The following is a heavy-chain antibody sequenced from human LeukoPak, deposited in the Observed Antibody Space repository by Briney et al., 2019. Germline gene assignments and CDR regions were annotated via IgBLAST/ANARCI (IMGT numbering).Heavy chain of an antibody. CDR2: ISAYNGNT. D-gene: IGHD4-11*01. Sequence: ASVKVSCKASGYTFTSYGITWVRQAPGQGLEWMGWISAYNGNTNYAQKLPGRVTMTTDTSTSTAYMELRSLRSDDTAVYYCAREDETTSIYGMDVWGQGTTVTVSS. J-gene: IGHJ6*02. V-gene: IGHV1-18*01. CDR1: GYTFTSYG. CDR3: AREDETTSIYGMDV.